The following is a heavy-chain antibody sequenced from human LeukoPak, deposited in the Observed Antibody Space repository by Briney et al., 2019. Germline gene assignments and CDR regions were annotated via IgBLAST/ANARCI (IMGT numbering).Heavy chain of an antibody. CDR1: GGSFSGYY. CDR2: INHSGST. D-gene: IGHD5-18*01. J-gene: IGHJ5*02. V-gene: IGHV4-34*01. Sequence: SETLSLTCAVYGGSFSGYYWSWIRQPPGKGLEWIGEINHSGSTNYNPSLKSRVTISVDTSKNQFSLKLSSVTAADTAVYYCARARGVGGYSYGLPYNWFDPWGPEPWSPSPQ. CDR3: ARARGVGGYSYGLPYNWFDP.